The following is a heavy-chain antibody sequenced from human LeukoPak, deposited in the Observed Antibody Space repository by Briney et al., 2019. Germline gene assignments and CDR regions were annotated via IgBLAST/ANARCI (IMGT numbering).Heavy chain of an antibody. CDR1: GGTFSSYA. J-gene: IGHJ6*03. CDR2: MNPNSGNT. CDR3: ARGIMPYSTFYYNYYMDV. Sequence: GASVKVSCKASGGTFSSYAISWVRQATGQGLEWMGWMNPNSGNTGYAQKFQGRVTITRNTSISTAYMELSSLRSEDTAVYYCARGIMPYSTFYYNYYMDVWGKGTTVTVSS. V-gene: IGHV1-8*03. D-gene: IGHD6-13*01.